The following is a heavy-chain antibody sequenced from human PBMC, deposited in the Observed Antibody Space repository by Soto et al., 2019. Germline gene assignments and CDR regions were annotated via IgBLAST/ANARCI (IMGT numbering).Heavy chain of an antibody. CDR1: GYTFTSYG. V-gene: IGHV1-18*01. CDR2: ISAYNGNT. D-gene: IGHD2-21*02. CDR3: ARTRPYCGGDCSPPYYFDY. J-gene: IGHJ4*02. Sequence: ASVKVSCKASGYTFTSYGISWVRQAPGQGLEWMGWISAYNGNTNYAQKLQGGVTMTRDTSMSTAYMELRRLRSDDTAVYYCARTRPYCGGDCSPPYYFDYWGQGTLVTVSS.